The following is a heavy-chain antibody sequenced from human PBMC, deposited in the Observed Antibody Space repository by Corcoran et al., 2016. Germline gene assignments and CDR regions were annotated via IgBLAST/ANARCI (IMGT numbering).Heavy chain of an antibody. CDR1: GFTFSGSA. D-gene: IGHD7-27*01. J-gene: IGHJ4*01. Sequence: EVQLVESGGGLVQPGGSLKLSCAASGFTFSGSAMHWVRQASGKGLEWVGRIRSKANSSATAYAASVKGRFTISRDDSKSTAYLQMTSLKAEDTAVYDCTSAAEVGPWVPNWGHVTLGTVPS. CDR3: TSAAEVGPWVPN. V-gene: IGHV3-73*02. CDR2: IRSKANSSAT.